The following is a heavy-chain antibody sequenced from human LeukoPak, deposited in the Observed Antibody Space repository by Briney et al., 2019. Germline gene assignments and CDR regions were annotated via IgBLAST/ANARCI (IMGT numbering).Heavy chain of an antibody. CDR2: ISAYNGNT. Sequence: GASVKVSCKASGYTFTSYGISWVRQAPGRGLEWMGWISAYNGNTNYAQKLQGRVTMTTDTSTSTAYMELRSLRSDDTAVYYCARDGEDIVVVPAAQYNWFDPWGQGTLVTVSS. D-gene: IGHD2-2*01. CDR3: ARDGEDIVVVPAAQYNWFDP. V-gene: IGHV1-18*04. CDR1: GYTFTSYG. J-gene: IGHJ5*02.